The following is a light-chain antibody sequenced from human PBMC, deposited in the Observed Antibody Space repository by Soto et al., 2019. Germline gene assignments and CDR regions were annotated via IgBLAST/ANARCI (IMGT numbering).Light chain of an antibody. CDR3: QQRLNWPPG. J-gene: IGKJ1*01. CDR2: DAS. Sequence: EIFLTQSPDTLSLSPGERATLSCRASQSVTNYIAWYQQRPGQAPRLLIYDASNRASGVPARFSGSGSGTDFTLTISDLEPADFALYYCQQRLNWPPGFGQGTKVEIK. CDR1: QSVTNY. V-gene: IGKV3-11*01.